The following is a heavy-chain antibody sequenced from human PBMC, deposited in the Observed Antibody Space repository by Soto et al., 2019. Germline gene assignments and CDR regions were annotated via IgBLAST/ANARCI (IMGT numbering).Heavy chain of an antibody. V-gene: IGHV3-30*03. D-gene: IGHD3-10*01. Sequence: QVQLVESGGGVVQPGRSLRLSCAASGFPFTSYGMHWVREGPGKGLEWLAVISYDGTNKFYGDSVKGRFTISIDNSKNTLYLQINSLRPEETALYYCVGGQFYFDYRGQGTLVIVSS. J-gene: IGHJ4*02. CDR3: VGGQFYFDY. CDR2: ISYDGTNK. CDR1: GFPFTSYG.